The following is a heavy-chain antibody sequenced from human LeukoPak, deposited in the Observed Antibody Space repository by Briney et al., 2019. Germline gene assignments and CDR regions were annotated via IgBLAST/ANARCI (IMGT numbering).Heavy chain of an antibody. V-gene: IGHV1-46*01. CDR1: GYTFTGYY. CDR3: ARGQIFETMDV. CDR2: INPSGGAT. Sequence: ASVKVSCKASGYTFTGYYMHWVRQAPGQGLEWMGIINPSGGATSYAQKFQGRVTMTRDTSTSTVYMQLSSLRSEDTAVYYCARGQIFETMDVWGQGTTVTVSS. D-gene: IGHD3-3*01. J-gene: IGHJ6*02.